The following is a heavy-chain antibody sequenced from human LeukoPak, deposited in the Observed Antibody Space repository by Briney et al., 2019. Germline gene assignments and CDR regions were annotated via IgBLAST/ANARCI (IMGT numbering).Heavy chain of an antibody. V-gene: IGHV3-15*07. J-gene: IGHJ4*02. CDR3: ASSVTGHFDY. D-gene: IGHD6-19*01. CDR1: GFTFSSAW. CDR2: IKSETDGGTT. Sequence: GGSLRLSCAASGFTFSSAWMNWVRQAPGKGLEWVGRIKSETDGGTTDYAAPVKGRFTISRDDSKNTAYLQLNSLKAEDTAMYFCASSVTGHFDYWGQGNLVTVSS.